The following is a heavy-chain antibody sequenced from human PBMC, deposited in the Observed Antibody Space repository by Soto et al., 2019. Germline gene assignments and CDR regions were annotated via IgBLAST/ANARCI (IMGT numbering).Heavy chain of an antibody. CDR2: IDWDDDK. CDR3: ARILPYSSSSSIPAYGGMDV. Sequence: SGPTLVNPTQTLTLTCTFSGFSLSTSGMCVSWIRQPPGKALEWLARIDWDDDKYYSTSLKTRLTISKDTSKNQVVLTMTNMDPVDTATYYCARILPYSSSSSIPAYGGMDVWGQGTTVTVSS. CDR1: GFSLSTSGMC. J-gene: IGHJ6*02. V-gene: IGHV2-70*11. D-gene: IGHD6-6*01.